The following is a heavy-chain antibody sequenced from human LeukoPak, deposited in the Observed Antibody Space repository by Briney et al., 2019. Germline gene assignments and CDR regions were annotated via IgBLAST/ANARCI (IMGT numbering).Heavy chain of an antibody. Sequence: GGSLRLSCAASGFTFSSYAMSWVRQAPGKGLEWVANIKQDGSEKYYVDSVKGRFTISRDNAKNSLYLQMNSLRAEDTAVYYCARDGDDSSWYRGYYYYYGMDVWGQGTTVTVSS. J-gene: IGHJ6*02. CDR1: GFTFSSYA. V-gene: IGHV3-7*01. CDR2: IKQDGSEK. D-gene: IGHD6-13*01. CDR3: ARDGDDSSWYRGYYYYYGMDV.